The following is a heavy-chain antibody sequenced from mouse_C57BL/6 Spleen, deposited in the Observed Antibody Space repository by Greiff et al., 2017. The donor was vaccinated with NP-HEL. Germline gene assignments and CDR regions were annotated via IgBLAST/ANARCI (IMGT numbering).Heavy chain of an antibody. CDR3: TRSRSHFDY. CDR1: GYTFTDYE. V-gene: IGHV1-15*01. J-gene: IGHJ2*01. CDR2: IDPETGGT. Sequence: VQLQQSGAELVRPGASVTLSCKASGYTFTDYEMHWVKQTPVHGLEWIGAIDPETGGTAYNQKFKGKAILTADKSSSTAYMELRSLTSEDSAVYYCTRSRSHFDYWGQGTTLTVSS.